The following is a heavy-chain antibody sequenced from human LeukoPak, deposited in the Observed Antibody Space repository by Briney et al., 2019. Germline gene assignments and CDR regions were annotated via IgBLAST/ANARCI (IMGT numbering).Heavy chain of an antibody. V-gene: IGHV4-4*07. Sequence: SETLSLTCTVSGGSISSYYWSWIRQPAGKGLEWIGRFYTTGTTKYNPSLKSRVTMSVDTSKKQFSLKLTSVSAADTDVYYCARDPPFYYYMDVWGKGTTVTVSS. CDR2: FYTTGTT. CDR1: GGSISSYY. CDR3: ARDPPFYYYMDV. J-gene: IGHJ6*03.